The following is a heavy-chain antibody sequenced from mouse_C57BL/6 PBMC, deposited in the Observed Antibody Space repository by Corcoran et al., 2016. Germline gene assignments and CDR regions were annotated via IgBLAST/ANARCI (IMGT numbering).Heavy chain of an antibody. CDR2: IYPGSGNT. CDR3: ARQVDDHWYFDV. CDR1: GYTFTDYY. V-gene: IGHV1-76*01. D-gene: IGHD1-1*02. J-gene: IGHJ1*03. Sequence: QVQLKQSGAELVGPGASVKLSCKASGYTFTDYYINWVKQRPGQGLEWIARIYPGSGNTYYNEKFKGKATLTAEKSSSTAYMQLSSLTSEDSAVYFCARQVDDHWYFDVWGTGTTVTVSS.